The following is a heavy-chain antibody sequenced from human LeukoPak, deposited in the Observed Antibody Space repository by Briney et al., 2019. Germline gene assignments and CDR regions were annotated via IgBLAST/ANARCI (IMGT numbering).Heavy chain of an antibody. CDR2: ISSSSSTI. Sequence: GGSLRLSCAASGFTFSSYSMNWVRQAPGKGLEWVSYISSSSSTIYYAGSVKGRFTISRDNAKSSLYLQMNSLRVEDTAVYYCARSSGWYRNAFDVWGQGTMVTVSS. CDR3: ARSSGWYRNAFDV. D-gene: IGHD6-19*01. CDR1: GFTFSSYS. J-gene: IGHJ3*01. V-gene: IGHV3-48*01.